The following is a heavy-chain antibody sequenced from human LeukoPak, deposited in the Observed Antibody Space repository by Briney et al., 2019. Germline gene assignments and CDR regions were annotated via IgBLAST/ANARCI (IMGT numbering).Heavy chain of an antibody. J-gene: IGHJ4*02. V-gene: IGHV3-33*01. D-gene: IGHD6-13*01. CDR3: ARGGLAAAGIDY. Sequence: PGGFLRLSCAPSGFTFSNNVMHWVRQAPGKGLEWVAIIWYDGSNKYYADSLKGRFTISRENSKNTLYLHMNSLRAEDTAVYYCARGGLAAAGIDYWGQGTLVTVSS. CDR1: GFTFSNNV. CDR2: IWYDGSNK.